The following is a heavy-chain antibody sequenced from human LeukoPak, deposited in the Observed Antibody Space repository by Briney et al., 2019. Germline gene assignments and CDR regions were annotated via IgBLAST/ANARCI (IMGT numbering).Heavy chain of an antibody. J-gene: IGHJ4*02. CDR3: ARAAREDY. V-gene: IGHV3-21*01. Sequence: GGSLRLSCAASGFSFSSYAMSWVRQAPGKGLEWVSSISSSSSYIYYADSVKGRFTISRDNAKNSLYLQMNSLRAEDTAVYYCARAAREDYWGQGTLVTVSS. CDR2: ISSSSSYI. CDR1: GFSFSSYA.